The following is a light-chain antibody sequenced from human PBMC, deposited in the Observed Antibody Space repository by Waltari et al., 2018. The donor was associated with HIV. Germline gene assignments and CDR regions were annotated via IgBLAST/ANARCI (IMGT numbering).Light chain of an antibody. J-gene: IGLJ2*01. CDR3: CSYAGSSNVV. CDR2: EGS. Sequence: QSALTQPASVSGSPGQSITISCTGTSSDVGSYNLVSWYQQHPGKAPQLMIYEGSKRPSGVSNRFSGSQSGNTASLTISGLQAEDEADYYCCSYAGSSNVVFGGGTKLTVL. V-gene: IGLV2-23*01. CDR1: SSDVGSYNL.